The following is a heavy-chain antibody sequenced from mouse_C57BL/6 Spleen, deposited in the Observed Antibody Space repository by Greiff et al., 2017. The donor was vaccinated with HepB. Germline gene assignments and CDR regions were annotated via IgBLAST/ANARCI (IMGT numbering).Heavy chain of an antibody. CDR3: ARGGGDY. CDR2: ISDGGSYT. J-gene: IGHJ4*01. Sequence: EVHLVESGGGLVKPGGSLKLSCAASGFTFSSYAMSWVRQTPEKRLEWVATISDGGSYTYYPDNVKGRFTISRDNAKNNLYLQMSHLKSEDTAMYYCARGGGDYWGQGTSVTVSS. CDR1: GFTFSSYA. V-gene: IGHV5-4*01.